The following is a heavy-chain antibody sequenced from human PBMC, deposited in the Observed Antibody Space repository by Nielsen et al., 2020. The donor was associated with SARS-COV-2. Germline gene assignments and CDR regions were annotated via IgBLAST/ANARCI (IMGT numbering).Heavy chain of an antibody. D-gene: IGHD6-13*01. CDR3: ATGPGQLVLGWFDP. Sequence: ASVKVSCKVSGGALTLFSMHWVRQAPGKGLEWMGEFDPQDGETIYAQKFQGRVTMTEDTSTDTAYMELSSLRSEDTAVHYCATGPGQLVLGWFDPWGQGTLVTVSS. J-gene: IGHJ5*02. CDR2: FDPQDGET. CDR1: GGALTLFS. V-gene: IGHV1-24*01.